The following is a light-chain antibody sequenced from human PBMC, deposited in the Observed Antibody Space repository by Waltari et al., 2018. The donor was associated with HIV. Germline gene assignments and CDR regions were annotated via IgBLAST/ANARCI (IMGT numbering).Light chain of an antibody. CDR3: MQALQTPST. CDR2: LAS. J-gene: IGKJ5*01. Sequence: DIVMTQSPLSLPVTPGESASISCESSQSLLESNGYNFLDWYVQKPGQSPKLLIYLASTRASGVPDRFSGSGSGTDFTLKISRVEADDVGVYYCMQALQTPSTFGRGTRLEIK. V-gene: IGKV2-28*01. CDR1: QSLLESNGYNF.